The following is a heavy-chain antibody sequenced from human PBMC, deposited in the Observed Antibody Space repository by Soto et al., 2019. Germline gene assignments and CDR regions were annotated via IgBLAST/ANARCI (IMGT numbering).Heavy chain of an antibody. D-gene: IGHD3-3*01. J-gene: IGHJ4*02. V-gene: IGHV1-69*06. CDR1: GGTSTRYA. Sequence: QERLVQSGAEVRKPGSSVKVSCKVTGGTSTRYAINWVRQAPGHGLEWMGGIVPMFGTSTYAQKFQGRVTITADTSTNIAYMELRSLRSEDTAVYYCNRGSEYDFWSGYLWGQGTLVSVSS. CDR3: NRGSEYDFWSGYL. CDR2: IVPMFGTS.